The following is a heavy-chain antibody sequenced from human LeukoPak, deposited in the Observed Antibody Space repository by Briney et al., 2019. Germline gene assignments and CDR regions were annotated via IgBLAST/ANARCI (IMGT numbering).Heavy chain of an antibody. V-gene: IGHV4-31*03. D-gene: IGHD1-26*01. J-gene: IGHJ4*02. CDR1: GGSISSGTYH. CDR2: IYYSGTT. Sequence: PSETLSLTCTVSGGSISSGTYHWNWIRQHPGKGLEWIGYIYYSGTTSYDPPLKRRVTISVDTSKNQFSLKLNSLTAADTAVYYCARRGSENSFDYWGQGTLVTVSS. CDR3: ARRGSENSFDY.